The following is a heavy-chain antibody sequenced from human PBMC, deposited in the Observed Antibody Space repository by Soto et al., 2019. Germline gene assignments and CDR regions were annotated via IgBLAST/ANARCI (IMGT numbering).Heavy chain of an antibody. J-gene: IGHJ4*02. D-gene: IGHD1-1*01. Sequence: GSLRLSCSASGFSMSSYTMGWVRQTPGKGLEWVATIFSGASGTAYADSVTGRFSLSRDNSRNIMYLQMNSLRVDDTALYYCARDRQPDGIWTFDYWGRGTLVTVPQ. CDR1: GFSMSSYT. CDR2: IFSGASGT. V-gene: IGHV3-23*03. CDR3: ARDRQPDGIWTFDY.